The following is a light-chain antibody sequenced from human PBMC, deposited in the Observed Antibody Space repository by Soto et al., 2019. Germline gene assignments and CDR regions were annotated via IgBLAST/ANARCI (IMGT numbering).Light chain of an antibody. CDR3: QRYDISPFP. Sequence: EIVLTQSPCTLSLSPGERATLSCRASQSVSSTYFAWYQQKPGQAPRLLIYGVSSRATGIPDRFSGSGSGTDFTLTISRLEPEEFAVYYCQRYDISPFPFGQGTKLEIK. J-gene: IGKJ2*01. CDR2: GVS. CDR1: QSVSSTY. V-gene: IGKV3-20*01.